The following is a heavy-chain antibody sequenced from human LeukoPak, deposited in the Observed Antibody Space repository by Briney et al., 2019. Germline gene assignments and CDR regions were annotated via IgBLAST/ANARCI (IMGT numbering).Heavy chain of an antibody. J-gene: IGHJ3*02. CDR3: AGDSSGRAFDI. CDR2: LYHSGST. D-gene: IGHD3-10*01. Sequence: SEILSLTCTVSGYSVSSGYYWGWIRQPPGKGLEWIGCLYHSGSTYYNPSLKSRVTISVDTSKNQFPLKLSPVTAADTGVYYCAGDSSGRAFDIWGQGTVVTVSS. CDR1: GYSVSSGYY. V-gene: IGHV4-38-2*02.